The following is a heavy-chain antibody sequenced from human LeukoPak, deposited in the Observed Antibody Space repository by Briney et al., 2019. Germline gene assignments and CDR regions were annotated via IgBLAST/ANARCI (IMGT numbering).Heavy chain of an antibody. Sequence: PGGSLRLSCTASGFPFSSYAIYWVRQAPGKGLVWVACVRGCGYSISYADSVRGRFTISRDNAKDTLYLHMNSLRPEDTAVYYCATAQVRAPTDFWARGTRVTVSS. CDR1: GFPFSSYA. V-gene: IGHV3-74*01. CDR3: ATAQVRAPTDF. J-gene: IGHJ4*02. CDR2: VRGCGYSI. D-gene: IGHD1-26*01.